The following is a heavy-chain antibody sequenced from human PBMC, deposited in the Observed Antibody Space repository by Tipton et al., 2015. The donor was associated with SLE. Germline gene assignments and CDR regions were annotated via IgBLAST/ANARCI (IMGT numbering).Heavy chain of an antibody. CDR2: INHSGST. V-gene: IGHV4-34*01. D-gene: IGHD6-13*01. CDR1: GGSFSGYY. CDR3: ARGSSSWYFDAFDI. J-gene: IGHJ3*02. Sequence: TLSLTCTVYGGSFSGYYWSWIRQPPGKGLECVGEINHSGSTNYNPSLQSRVTISVETSKNQFSLKLSSVTAAETAVYYCARGSSSWYFDAFDIWGQGTMVTVSS.